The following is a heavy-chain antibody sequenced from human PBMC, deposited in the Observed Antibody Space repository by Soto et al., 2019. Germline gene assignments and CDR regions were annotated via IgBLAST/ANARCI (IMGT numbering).Heavy chain of an antibody. CDR2: IYPGDSDT. V-gene: IGHV5-51*01. CDR1: GYSFTSYW. CDR3: ARRVRHYGSGSYSDWFDP. Sequence: PGESLKISCNGSGYSFTSYWIGWVRQMPGKGLEWMGIIYPGDSDTRYSPSFQGQVTISADKSISTAYLQWGSLRASDTAMYYCARRVRHYGSGSYSDWFDPWGQGTLVTVYS. J-gene: IGHJ5*02. D-gene: IGHD3-10*01.